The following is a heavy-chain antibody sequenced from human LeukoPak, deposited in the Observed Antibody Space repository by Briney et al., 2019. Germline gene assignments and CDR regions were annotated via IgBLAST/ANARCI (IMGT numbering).Heavy chain of an antibody. Sequence: GGSLRLSCAASGAAFTKYGMKWVRQAAGAGLEYISGISRSGDITHYADSVKGRFTISRDNVQNTLYLQMNSLRADDKALYYCATEGFYYWGPGTQVTVSS. CDR3: ATEGFYY. J-gene: IGHJ4*02. V-gene: IGHV3-23*01. CDR1: GAAFTKYG. CDR2: ISRSGDIT.